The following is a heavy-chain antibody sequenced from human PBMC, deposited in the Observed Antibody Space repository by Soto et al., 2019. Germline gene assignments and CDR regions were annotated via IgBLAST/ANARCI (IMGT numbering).Heavy chain of an antibody. CDR2: IYPGDSDT. J-gene: IGHJ6*02. D-gene: IGHD2-15*01. CDR3: ASSPRGVVAATSRYYGMDV. CDR1: GYSFTSYW. Sequence: GESLKISCKGSGYSFTSYWIGWVRQMPGKGLEWMGIIYPGDSDTRYSPSFQGQVTISADKSISTAYLQWSSLKASDTAMYYCASSPRGVVAATSRYYGMDVWGQGTMVTLFS. V-gene: IGHV5-51*01.